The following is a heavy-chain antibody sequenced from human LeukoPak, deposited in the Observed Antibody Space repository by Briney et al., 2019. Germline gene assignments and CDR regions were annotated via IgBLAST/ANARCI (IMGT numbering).Heavy chain of an antibody. Sequence: ASVKVSCKASGYTFTSYGISWVRQAPGQGLEWMGWISAYNGNTNYAQKLQGRVTMTTDASTSTAYMELRSLRSDDTAVYYCARTPYGGYSLPLYYMDVWGKGTTVTVSS. CDR2: ISAYNGNT. V-gene: IGHV1-18*01. J-gene: IGHJ6*03. CDR1: GYTFTSYG. CDR3: ARTPYGGYSLPLYYMDV. D-gene: IGHD5-12*01.